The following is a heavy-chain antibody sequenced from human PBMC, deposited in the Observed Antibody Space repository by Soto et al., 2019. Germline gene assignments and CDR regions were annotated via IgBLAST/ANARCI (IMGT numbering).Heavy chain of an antibody. CDR1: EATSAGFT. J-gene: IGHJ2*01. D-gene: IGHD5-12*01. CDR3: ARGNHRWLQLWYFDL. CDR2: IIPIFGTA. Sequence: QVQLVQSGAEVKKPGSSVTVSCRPSEATSAGFTFTWVRRPPGQGLEWMGGIIPIFGTANYAQKFQGRVTITADESTSTAYMELSSLRSEDTAVYYCARGNHRWLQLWYFDLWGRGTLVTVSS. V-gene: IGHV1-69*12.